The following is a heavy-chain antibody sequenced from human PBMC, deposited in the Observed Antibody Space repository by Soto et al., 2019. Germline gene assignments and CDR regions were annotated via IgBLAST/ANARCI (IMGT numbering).Heavy chain of an antibody. CDR2: IYYSGST. V-gene: IGHV4-39*01. CDR3: ASHDFYDYVWGSYPNWFDP. Sequence: SETLSLTCTVSGGSISSSSYYWGWIRQPPGKGLEWIGSIYYSGSTYYNPSLKSRVTISVDTSKNQFSLKLSSVTAADTAVYYFASHDFYDYVWGSYPNWFDPWGQGTLVTVSS. CDR1: GGSISSSSYY. J-gene: IGHJ5*02. D-gene: IGHD3-16*01.